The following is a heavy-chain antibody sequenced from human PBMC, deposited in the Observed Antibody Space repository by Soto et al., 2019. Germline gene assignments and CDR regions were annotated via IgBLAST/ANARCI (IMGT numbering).Heavy chain of an antibody. CDR3: ARGHNYDILTGYYYYGMDV. Sequence: PSETLSLTCAVYGGSFSGYYWSWIGRPPGKGLEWIGEINHSGSTNYNPSLKSRVTISVDTSKNQFSLKLSSVTATDTAVYYCARGHNYDILTGYYYYGMDVWGQGTTVTVSS. CDR2: INHSGST. J-gene: IGHJ6*02. CDR1: GGSFSGYY. V-gene: IGHV4-34*01. D-gene: IGHD3-9*01.